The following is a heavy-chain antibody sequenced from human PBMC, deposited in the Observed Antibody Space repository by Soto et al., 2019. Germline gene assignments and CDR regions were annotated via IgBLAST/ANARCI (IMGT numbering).Heavy chain of an antibody. D-gene: IGHD3-10*01. J-gene: IGHJ5*02. Sequence: QVQLVQSGAEVKKPGSSVKVSCKASGDTFSSYVISWVRQAPGQGLEWMGGIIPIFGTANYAQKFQGRVTITADESTRTAYMELSSLRSGDTAVYYCARGMTEYGSGSYYSWFDPWGQGTLVTVSS. CDR3: ARGMTEYGSGSYYSWFDP. CDR2: IIPIFGTA. CDR1: GDTFSSYV. V-gene: IGHV1-69*12.